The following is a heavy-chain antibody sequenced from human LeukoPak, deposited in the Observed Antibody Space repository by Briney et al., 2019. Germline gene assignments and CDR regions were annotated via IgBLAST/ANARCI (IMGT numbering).Heavy chain of an antibody. V-gene: IGHV4-39*07. Sequence: SETLSLTCTVSGGSISSSSYYWSWIRQPPGKGLEWIGEINHSGSTNYNPSLKSRVTISVDTSKNQFSLKLSSVTAADTAVYYCARDPDLTRRTKYYFDYWGQGTLVTVSS. D-gene: IGHD1/OR15-1a*01. CDR2: INHSGST. CDR3: ARDPDLTRRTKYYFDY. CDR1: GGSISSSSYY. J-gene: IGHJ4*02.